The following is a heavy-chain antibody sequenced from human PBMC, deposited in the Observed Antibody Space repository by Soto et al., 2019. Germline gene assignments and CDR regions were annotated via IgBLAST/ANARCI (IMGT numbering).Heavy chain of an antibody. Sequence: GGSLRLSCAASGFAFSIYTIHWVRQSPGKGLEWVALILYDGGNKYYADSVKGGFTISRDNSKNTLYLQMNSLRAEDTAVYYCARDNGYSHGHGMDVWGQGTMVTVFS. CDR1: GFAFSIYT. D-gene: IGHD5-18*01. J-gene: IGHJ6*02. CDR2: ILYDGGNK. CDR3: ARDNGYSHGHGMDV. V-gene: IGHV3-30-3*01.